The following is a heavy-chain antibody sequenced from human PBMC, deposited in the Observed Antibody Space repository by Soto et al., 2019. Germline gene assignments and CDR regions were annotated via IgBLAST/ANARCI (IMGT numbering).Heavy chain of an antibody. CDR2: ISSVSAYI. CDR1: GFTFSSYS. CDR3: ARGTVATYYYYGMDV. J-gene: IGHJ6*02. Sequence: GGSLRLSCAASGFTFSSYSMNWVRQAPGKGLEWVSSISSVSAYIFYADSVKGRFTISRDNAKNSLDLQMNSLRAEDTAVYYCARGTVATYYYYGMDVWGQGTTVTVSS. V-gene: IGHV3-21*01. D-gene: IGHD1-26*01.